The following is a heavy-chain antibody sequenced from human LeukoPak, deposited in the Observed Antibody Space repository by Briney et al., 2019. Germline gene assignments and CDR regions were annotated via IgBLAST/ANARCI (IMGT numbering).Heavy chain of an antibody. CDR3: EVNNGDYGLGWFDP. V-gene: IGHV1-46*01. CDR2: INPSGGST. Sequence: ASVKVSCKASGYTFTSYYMHWVRQAPGQGLEWMGIINPSGGSTSYAQKFQGRVTMTRDMSTSTVYMELSSLRSEDTAVYYCEVNNGDYGLGWFDPWGQGTLVTVSS. D-gene: IGHD4-17*01. J-gene: IGHJ5*02. CDR1: GYTFTSYY.